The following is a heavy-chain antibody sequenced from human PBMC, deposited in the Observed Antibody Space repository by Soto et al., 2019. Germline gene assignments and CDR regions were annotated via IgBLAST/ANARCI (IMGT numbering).Heavy chain of an antibody. CDR3: ARVYSSGRGPDY. CDR1: GGSISGYY. J-gene: IGHJ4*02. D-gene: IGHD6-19*01. V-gene: IGHV4-59*01. CDR2: INYSGNT. Sequence: SETLSLTCTVSGGSISGYYWSWIRQPPGKGLEWIAYINYSGNTNYNPSLKSRVTISVDTSKNQFSLKLTSVTAADTAVYYCARVYSSGRGPDYGGQGTLVTVSS.